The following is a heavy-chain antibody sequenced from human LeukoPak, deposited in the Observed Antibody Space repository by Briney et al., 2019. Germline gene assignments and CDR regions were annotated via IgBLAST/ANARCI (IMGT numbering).Heavy chain of an antibody. CDR2: ICGDGACT. D-gene: IGHD5-24*01. V-gene: IGHV3-43*02. J-gene: IGHJ6*02. CDR3: AKDVGDGYIVAYYYYYTMDV. CDR1: GFTLDDYA. Sequence: GGSLTLSCAASGFTLDDYAMHWVRQAPGKGLEWVSLICGDGACTPYADSVKGRFTVSRDNSRNSLCRQMNSLRHADTALYYCAKDVGDGYIVAYYYYYTMDVWGQGTTVTVSS.